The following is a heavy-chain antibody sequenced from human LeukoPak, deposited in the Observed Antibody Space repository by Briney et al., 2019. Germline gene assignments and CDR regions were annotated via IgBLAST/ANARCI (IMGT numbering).Heavy chain of an antibody. CDR1: GGSISSGGYY. Sequence: SQTLSLTCTVSGGSISSGGYYWSWIRQPPGKGLEWIGSIYYSGRTYYNPSLKSRVRVSIDTSKNLFSLKLNSVAAADTAVYYCARDPGLSDCSGGSCYSNFDYWGQGTLVTVSS. J-gene: IGHJ4*02. CDR2: IYYSGRT. D-gene: IGHD2-15*01. CDR3: ARDPGLSDCSGGSCYSNFDY. V-gene: IGHV4-39*07.